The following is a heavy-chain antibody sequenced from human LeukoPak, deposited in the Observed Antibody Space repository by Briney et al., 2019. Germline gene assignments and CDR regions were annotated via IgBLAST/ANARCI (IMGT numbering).Heavy chain of an antibody. Sequence: SETLSLTCTVSGGSISSYYWSWIRQPPGKGLEWIGYIYYSGSTNYNPSLKSRVTISVDTSKNQFSLKLSSVTAADTAVYYCARDHYGSGSYYNAFPYFDYWGQGTLVTVSS. J-gene: IGHJ4*02. CDR3: ARDHYGSGSYYNAFPYFDY. CDR2: IYYSGST. V-gene: IGHV4-59*12. D-gene: IGHD3-10*01. CDR1: GGSISSYY.